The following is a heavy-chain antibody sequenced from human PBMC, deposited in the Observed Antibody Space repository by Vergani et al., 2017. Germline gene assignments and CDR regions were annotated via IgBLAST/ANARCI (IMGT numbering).Heavy chain of an antibody. Sequence: EVQLVESGGGLVKPGGSLRLSCAASGFTFSSYSMNWVRQAPGTGLEWVSSISSSSSYIYYADSVKGRFTISRDNAKNSLYLQMNSLRAEDTAVYYCARDSAQDYDFWSGYLVFFDYWGQGTLVTVSS. J-gene: IGHJ4*02. CDR3: ARDSAQDYDFWSGYLVFFDY. CDR1: GFTFSSYS. CDR2: ISSSSSYI. V-gene: IGHV3-21*01. D-gene: IGHD3-3*01.